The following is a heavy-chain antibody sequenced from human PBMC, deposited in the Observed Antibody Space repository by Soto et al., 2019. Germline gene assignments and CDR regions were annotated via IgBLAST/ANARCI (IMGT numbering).Heavy chain of an antibody. CDR2: INPNSGGT. D-gene: IGHD6-13*01. CDR1: GYSFTGYY. CDR3: ARQQADYYGMDV. V-gene: IGHV1-2*04. Sequence: QVQLVQSGAEVKKPGASVKVSCKASGYSFTGYYLHWVRQAPGQGLEWMGRINPNSGGTTYAQKFQGWVIMTRDTSIRTAYMELSSLRSDDTAVYYCARQQADYYGMDVWGQGTTVTVSS. J-gene: IGHJ6*02.